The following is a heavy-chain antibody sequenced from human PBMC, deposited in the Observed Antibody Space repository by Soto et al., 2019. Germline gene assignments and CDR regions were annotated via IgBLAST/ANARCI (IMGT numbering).Heavy chain of an antibody. D-gene: IGHD5-12*01. CDR1: GGSISSYY. J-gene: IGHJ4*02. V-gene: IGHV4-59*04. CDR2: IYYDGGT. Sequence: SETLSLTCTVSGGSISSYYWSWIRQPPGKGLEWIGYIYYDGGTYYNPSLKSRVTISVDTSNNQFSLKLSSVTAADTAVYFCARSHIVPRLFMYPYDYWGQGTLVTVSS. CDR3: ARSHIVPRLFMYPYDY.